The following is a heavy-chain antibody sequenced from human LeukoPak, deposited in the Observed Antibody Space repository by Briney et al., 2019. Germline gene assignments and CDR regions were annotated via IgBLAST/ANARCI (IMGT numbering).Heavy chain of an antibody. CDR3: ARGGLFEYSNYRYYYYFYGMDV. CDR1: GGSLRSGSYY. D-gene: IGHD4-11*01. V-gene: IGHV4-61*02. J-gene: IGHJ6*02. Sequence: SETLSLTCTVSGGSLRSGSYYWRWLRQPAGKGLEWIGRIYTSGSTNYNPSLKSRVTMSVDTAKNQFSLKLSSVTAADTAVYYCARGGLFEYSNYRYYYYFYGMDVWGQGTTVTVSS. CDR2: IYTSGST.